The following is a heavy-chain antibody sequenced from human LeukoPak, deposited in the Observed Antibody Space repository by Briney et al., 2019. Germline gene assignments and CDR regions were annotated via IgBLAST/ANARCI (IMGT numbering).Heavy chain of an antibody. CDR1: GFTFSSYW. CDR3: AKSLLGLRLIDY. CDR2: ISGSGGST. D-gene: IGHD4-17*01. Sequence: PGGSLRLSCAASGFTFSSYWMHWVRQAPGKGLEWVSAISGSGGSTYYADSVKGRFTISRDNSKNTLYLQMNSLRAEDTAVYYCAKSLLGLRLIDYWGQGTLVTVSS. V-gene: IGHV3-23*01. J-gene: IGHJ4*02.